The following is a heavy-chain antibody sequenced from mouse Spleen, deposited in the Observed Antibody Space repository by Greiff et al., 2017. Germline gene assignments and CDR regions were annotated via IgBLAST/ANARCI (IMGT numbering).Heavy chain of an antibody. CDR3: AIYYGSSYDAMDY. Sequence: EVNLVESGGGLVKPGGSLKLSCAASGFTFSDYGMHWVRQAPEKGLEWVAYISSGSSTIYYADTVKGRFTISRDNAKNTLFLQMTSLRSEDTAMYYCAIYYGSSYDAMDYWGQGTSVTVSS. V-gene: IGHV5-17*01. J-gene: IGHJ4*01. D-gene: IGHD1-1*01. CDR1: GFTFSDYG. CDR2: ISSGSSTI.